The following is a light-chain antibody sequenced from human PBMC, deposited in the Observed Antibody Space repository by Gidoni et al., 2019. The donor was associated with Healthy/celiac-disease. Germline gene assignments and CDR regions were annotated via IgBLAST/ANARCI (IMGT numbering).Light chain of an antibody. J-gene: IGKJ3*01. CDR2: DAS. CDR3: QQRSNWPPFT. Sequence: DIVFRQSPATLSLSPGETATLSCRASQSVSSYLAWYQQKPGQAPRLLIYDASNRATGIPARFSGSGSGTDFTLTISSLEPEDFAVYYCQQRSNWPPFTFGPGTKVDIK. V-gene: IGKV3-11*01. CDR1: QSVSSY.